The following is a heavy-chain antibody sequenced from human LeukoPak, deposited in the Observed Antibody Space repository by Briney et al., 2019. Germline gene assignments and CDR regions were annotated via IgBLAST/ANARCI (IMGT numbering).Heavy chain of an antibody. D-gene: IGHD6-19*01. V-gene: IGHV3-21*01. J-gene: IGHJ4*02. Sequence: GGSLRLSCAASGFTFSSYSMTWVRQAPGKGLEWVSSISSSSSYIYYADSVKGRFTISRDNAKNSLYLQMNSLRAEDTAVYYCARELPSAEAGEFDYWGQGTLVTVSS. CDR1: GFTFSSYS. CDR3: ARELPSAEAGEFDY. CDR2: ISSSSSYI.